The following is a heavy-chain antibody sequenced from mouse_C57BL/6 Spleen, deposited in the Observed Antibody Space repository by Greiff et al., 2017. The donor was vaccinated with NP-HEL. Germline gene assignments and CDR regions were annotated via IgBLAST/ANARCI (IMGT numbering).Heavy chain of an antibody. CDR2: IRSKSNNYAT. V-gene: IGHV10-1*01. D-gene: IGHD2-1*01. CDR3: VRGGYYWYAMDY. CDR1: GFSFNTYA. J-gene: IGHJ4*01. Sequence: EVQRVESGGGLVQPKGSLKLSCAASGFSFNTYAMNWVRQAPGKGLEWVARIRSKSNNYATYYADSVNDRFTITRDDSESMLYLQLNNLKTEDTAMYYCVRGGYYWYAMDYWGQGTSVTVSS.